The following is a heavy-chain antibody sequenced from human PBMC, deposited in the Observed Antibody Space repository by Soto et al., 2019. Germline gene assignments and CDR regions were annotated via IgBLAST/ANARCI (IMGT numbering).Heavy chain of an antibody. Sequence: SVKVSCKASGGTLSSYAISWVRQAPGQGLEWMGGIIPIFGTANYAQKFQGRVTITADKSTSTAYMELSSLRSEDTAVYYCAVIVAPAGMDVWGQGTTVTVSS. CDR1: GGTLSSYA. V-gene: IGHV1-69*06. CDR2: IIPIFGTA. CDR3: AVIVAPAGMDV. D-gene: IGHD3-22*01. J-gene: IGHJ6*02.